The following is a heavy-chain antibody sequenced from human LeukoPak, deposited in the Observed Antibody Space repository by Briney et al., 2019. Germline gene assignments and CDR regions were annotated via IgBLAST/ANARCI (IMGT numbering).Heavy chain of an antibody. CDR1: GYTFTSYG. CDR3: ARGGYSYNYYYYGMDV. J-gene: IGHJ6*02. D-gene: IGHD5-18*01. Sequence: ASVKVSCKASGYTFTSYGINWVRQATGQGLEWMGWMNPNSGNTGYAQKFQGRVTVTRNTSISTAYMELSSLRSEDTAVYYCARGGYSYNYYYYGMDVWGQGTTVTVSS. CDR2: MNPNSGNT. V-gene: IGHV1-8*01.